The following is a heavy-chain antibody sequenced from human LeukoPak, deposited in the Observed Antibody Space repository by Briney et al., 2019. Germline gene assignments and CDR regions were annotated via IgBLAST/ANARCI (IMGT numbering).Heavy chain of an antibody. CDR3: ARDRGMSDIDY. Sequence: GGSLRLSCAASGFTFSSYSMNWVRQAPGKGLEWVSSISSSSSYIYYADSVKGRFTISRDNAKNSLYLQMNSLRAEDTAVYYCARDRGMSDIDYWGQGTLVTVSS. J-gene: IGHJ4*02. CDR2: ISSSSSYI. V-gene: IGHV3-21*01. CDR1: GFTFSSYS.